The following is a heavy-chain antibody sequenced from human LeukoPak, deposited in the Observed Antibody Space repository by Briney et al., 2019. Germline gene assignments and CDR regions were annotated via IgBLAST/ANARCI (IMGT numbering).Heavy chain of an antibody. CDR1: GYAFTSYG. V-gene: IGHV1-18*01. J-gene: IGHJ5*02. CDR2: ISAYNGNT. D-gene: IGHD5-12*01. Sequence: ASVKVSCKASGYAFTSYGISWVRHAPGQGLEWMGWISAYNGNTNYAQKLQGRVTMTTDTSTSTAYMELRSLRFDDTAVYYCARGFRVVATSNWFDPWGQGTLVTVSS. CDR3: ARGFRVVATSNWFDP.